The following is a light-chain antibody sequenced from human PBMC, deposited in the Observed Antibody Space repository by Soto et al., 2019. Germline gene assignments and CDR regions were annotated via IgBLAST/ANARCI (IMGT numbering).Light chain of an antibody. CDR2: DVS. V-gene: IGLV2-11*01. CDR3: CSYAGSYSYV. CDR1: ISDVGGYNY. Sequence: QSVLTQLRSVSGSPGQSVTISCTGTISDVGGYNYFSWYQEQPGKAPKLMSYDVSKRPSGVPDRFSGSKSVNTASLTISGLQAEDEADYYCCSYAGSYSYVFGTGTKVTVL. J-gene: IGLJ1*01.